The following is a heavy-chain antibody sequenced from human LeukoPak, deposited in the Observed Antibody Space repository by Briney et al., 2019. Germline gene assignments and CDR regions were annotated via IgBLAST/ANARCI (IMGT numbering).Heavy chain of an antibody. D-gene: IGHD3-10*01. V-gene: IGHV3-7*01. CDR2: IDPDGSEK. Sequence: GGSLRLSCAASGFTFNSYWMSWVRQAPGKGLEWVANIDPDGSEKQYGDSVKGRFTTSRDNAKNSLYLQMNSLRAEDTAIYYCARIYYFGDKNWLYFDNWGQGTLVTVSS. CDR1: GFTFNSYW. J-gene: IGHJ4*02. CDR3: ARIYYFGDKNWLYFDN.